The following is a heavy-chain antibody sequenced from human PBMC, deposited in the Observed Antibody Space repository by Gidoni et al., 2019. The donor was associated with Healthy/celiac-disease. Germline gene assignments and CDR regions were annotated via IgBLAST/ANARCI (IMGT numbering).Heavy chain of an antibody. V-gene: IGHV4-61*02. CDR2: IYTSGST. Sequence: QVQLQESGPGLVKPSQTLSLTCTVSGGSISSGSYYWSWIRQPAGKGLEWIGRIYTSGSTNYNPSLKSRVTISVDTSKNQFSLKLSSVTAADTAVYYCARGTLVGSWFDPWGQGTLVTVSS. CDR3: ARGTLVGSWFDP. CDR1: GGSISSGSYY. D-gene: IGHD2-8*02. J-gene: IGHJ5*02.